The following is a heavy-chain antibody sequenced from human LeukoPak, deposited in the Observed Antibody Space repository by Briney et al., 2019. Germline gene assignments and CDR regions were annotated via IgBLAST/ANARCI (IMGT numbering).Heavy chain of an antibody. CDR2: INHSGST. J-gene: IGHJ4*02. V-gene: IGHV4-34*01. CDR3: ARGKSGSYVTRGYFDY. D-gene: IGHD1-26*01. CDR1: GGSFSGYY. Sequence: SETLSLTCAVYGGSFSGYYWSWIRQPPGKGLEWIGEINHSGSTNYNPSLKSRVTISVDTSMNQFSLKLSSVTAADTAVYYCARGKSGSYVTRGYFDYWGQGTLVTVSS.